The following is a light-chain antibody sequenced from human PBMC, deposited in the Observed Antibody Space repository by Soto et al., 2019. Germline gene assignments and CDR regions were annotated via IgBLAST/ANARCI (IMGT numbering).Light chain of an antibody. CDR1: QSVSSN. Sequence: EIVMTQSPATLSVSPGDRATLSCRASQSVSSNLACYQQKPGQAPRLLIYGASSRATGIPDRFSGSGSGTDFTLTISRLEPEDFAVYYCQQHGGSPITFGQGTRLEI. CDR3: QQHGGSPIT. CDR2: GAS. V-gene: IGKV3-20*01. J-gene: IGKJ5*01.